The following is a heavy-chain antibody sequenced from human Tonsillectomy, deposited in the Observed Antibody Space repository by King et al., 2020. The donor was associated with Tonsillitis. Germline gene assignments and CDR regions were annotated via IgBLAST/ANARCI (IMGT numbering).Heavy chain of an antibody. V-gene: IGHV4-61*02. CDR2: IYTSGST. CDR1: GGSISSGNYY. CDR3: ARDSPASGTKLDP. J-gene: IGHJ5*01. Sequence: QLQESGPGLVKPSQTLSLTCTVSGGSISSGNYYWSWIRQPAGKGLEWIGRIYTSGSTAYKSSLKSRVTMSVDTSKNQFSLKLSSVTAADTAVYYCARDSPASGTKLDPWGQGTLVTVSS. D-gene: IGHD1-26*01.